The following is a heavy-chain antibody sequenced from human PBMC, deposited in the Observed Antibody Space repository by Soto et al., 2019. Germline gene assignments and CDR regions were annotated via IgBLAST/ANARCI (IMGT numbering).Heavy chain of an antibody. D-gene: IGHD1-26*01. CDR2: ISIYSGNT. V-gene: IGHV1-18*01. CDR1: GYTFTTYG. CDR3: ARGDPATYMRIPFDY. J-gene: IGHJ4*02. Sequence: VQLVQSGAEVKKPGASVTVSCKASGYTFTTYGMSWLRQAPGQGLEWMGWISIYSGNTGYAQKFQGRVTMTRDTSTRMAYRERRSLRSDDTAVYYCARGDPATYMRIPFDYGGEGTLFTVSS.